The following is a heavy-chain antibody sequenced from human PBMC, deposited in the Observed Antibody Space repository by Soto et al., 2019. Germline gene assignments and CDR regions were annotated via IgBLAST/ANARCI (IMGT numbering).Heavy chain of an antibody. J-gene: IGHJ4*02. CDR3: ARKSGSYLIPFDY. Sequence: SETLSLTCTVSGGSISSGDYYWSWIRQPPGKGLEWIGYIYYSGSTYYNPSPKSRVTISVDTSKNQFSLKLSSVTAAATAVYYCARKSGSYLIPFDYWGQGTLVTVS. V-gene: IGHV4-30-4*01. D-gene: IGHD1-26*01. CDR1: GGSISSGDYY. CDR2: IYYSGST.